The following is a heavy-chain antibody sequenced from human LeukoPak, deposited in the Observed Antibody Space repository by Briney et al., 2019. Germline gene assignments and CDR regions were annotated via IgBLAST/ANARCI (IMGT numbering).Heavy chain of an antibody. D-gene: IGHD3-10*01. J-gene: IGHJ5*02. V-gene: IGHV4-30-4*01. Sequence: PSETLSLTCTVSGGSTSSGDYYWSWIRQPPGKGLEWIGYIYYSGSTYYNPSFKSRVTISVDTSKNQFSLKLSSVTAADTAVYYCASMVRGITGFDPWGQGTLVTVSS. CDR2: IYYSGST. CDR1: GGSTSSGDYY. CDR3: ASMVRGITGFDP.